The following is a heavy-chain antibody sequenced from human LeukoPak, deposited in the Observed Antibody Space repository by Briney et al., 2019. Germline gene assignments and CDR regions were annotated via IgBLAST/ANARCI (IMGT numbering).Heavy chain of an antibody. D-gene: IGHD3-22*01. CDR1: GFTFSSYA. CDR2: ISGSGGST. V-gene: IGHV3-23*01. CDR3: AKSYYYSSGYYRPFDY. J-gene: IGHJ4*02. Sequence: GGSLRLSCAASGFTFSSYAMSWVRQAPGKGLEWVSAISGSGGSTYYADSVKGRFTISRDNSKNTLYLQMNSLRAEDTAVYYCAKSYYYSSGYYRPFDYWGQGTLVTVSS.